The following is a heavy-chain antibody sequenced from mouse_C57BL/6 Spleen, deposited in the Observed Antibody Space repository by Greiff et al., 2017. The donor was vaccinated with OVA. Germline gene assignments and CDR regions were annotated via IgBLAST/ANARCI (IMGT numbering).Heavy chain of an antibody. CDR1: GFSLTSYG. D-gene: IGHD3-2*02. CDR3: ARQNLDSSGAMDY. J-gene: IGHJ4*01. Sequence: VQLKESGPGLVAPSQSLSITCTVSGFSLTSYGVHWVRQPPGKGLEWLVVIWSDGSTNYNSALKSRLSISKDNSKSQVFLKMNSLQTDDTAMYYCARQNLDSSGAMDYWGQGTSVTVSA. V-gene: IGHV2-6-1*01. CDR2: IWSDGST.